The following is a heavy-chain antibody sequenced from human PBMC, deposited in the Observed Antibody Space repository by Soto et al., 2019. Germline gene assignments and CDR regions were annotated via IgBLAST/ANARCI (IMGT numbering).Heavy chain of an antibody. Sequence: SETLSLTCTVSVGSISSSSYYWSWILQPPGKGLEWIGHIYYSGSTNYNPSLKSRVTISVDTSKNHFSLKLSSVTAADTAVYYCARSSPRVVSPWDYWGQGTLVTAPQ. CDR2: IYYSGST. V-gene: IGHV4-61*01. CDR3: ARSSPRVVSPWDY. CDR1: VGSISSSSYY. D-gene: IGHD3-3*01. J-gene: IGHJ4*02.